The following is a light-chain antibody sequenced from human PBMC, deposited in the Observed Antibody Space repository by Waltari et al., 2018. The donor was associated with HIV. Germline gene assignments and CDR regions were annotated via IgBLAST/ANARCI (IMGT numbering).Light chain of an antibody. CDR2: GNS. CDR3: QSYDSSLSGSWV. Sequence: QSVLTQPPSVAGATGQRVTISCTGRSSNIGAGYDVHWYQQLPGIAPKLLIYGNSNRPSGVPDRFSGSKSGTSASLAITGLQAEDEADYYCQSYDSSLSGSWVFGGGTKLTVL. J-gene: IGLJ3*02. CDR1: SSNIGAGYD. V-gene: IGLV1-40*01.